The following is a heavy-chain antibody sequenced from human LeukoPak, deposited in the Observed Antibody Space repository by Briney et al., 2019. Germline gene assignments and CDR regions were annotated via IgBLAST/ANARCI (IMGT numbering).Heavy chain of an antibody. Sequence: SETLSLTCTVSGVSISSYYWSWIRQPPGKGLEWIGYIYYSGSINYNPYLESRVTISVDTSKNQFSLRLSSVTAADTAVYFCASKSERFLETGAFDIWGQGTMVTVSS. V-gene: IGHV4-59*01. CDR2: IYYSGSI. J-gene: IGHJ3*02. CDR1: GVSISSYY. D-gene: IGHD3-3*01. CDR3: ASKSERFLETGAFDI.